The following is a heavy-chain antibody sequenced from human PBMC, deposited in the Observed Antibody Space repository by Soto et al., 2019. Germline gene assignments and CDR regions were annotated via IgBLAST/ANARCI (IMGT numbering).Heavy chain of an antibody. J-gene: IGHJ6*03. CDR1: GYTFTSYA. V-gene: IGHV1-3*01. Sequence: ASVKVSCKASGYTFTSYAMHWVRQAPGQRLEWMGWINAGNGNTKYSQKFQGRVTITRDTSASTAYMELSSLRSEDTAVYYCARRGYGDYGHYYMDVWGKGTTVTVSS. CDR2: INAGNGNT. D-gene: IGHD4-17*01. CDR3: ARRGYGDYGHYYMDV.